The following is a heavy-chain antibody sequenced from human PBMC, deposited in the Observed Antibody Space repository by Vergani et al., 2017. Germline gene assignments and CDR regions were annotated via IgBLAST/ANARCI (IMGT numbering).Heavy chain of an antibody. D-gene: IGHD5-18*01. CDR1: GFTFSSYS. V-gene: IGHV3-21*01. CDR2: ISSSSSYI. Sequence: EVQLVESGGGLVKPGGSLRLSCAASGFTFSSYSMNWVRQAPGKGLEWVSSISSSSSYIYYADSVKGRFTISRDNAKNSLYLQMNSLRAADTAVYYCARFGVRYSYSTFAAMDVWGKGTTVTVSS. J-gene: IGHJ6*03. CDR3: ARFGVRYSYSTFAAMDV.